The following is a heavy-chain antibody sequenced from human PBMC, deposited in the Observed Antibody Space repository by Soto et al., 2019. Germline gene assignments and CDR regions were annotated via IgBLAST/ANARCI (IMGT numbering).Heavy chain of an antibody. CDR1: RYAFTSWG. J-gene: IGHJ4*02. CDR3: ARGIEDSVSYYVDY. CDR2: ISAYNGNT. V-gene: IGHV1-18*01. Sequence: APVKVSCKASRYAFTSWGIRWVRHAPGQGLEWMGWISAYNGNTNYAQKLQGRVTMTTDTSTSTAYMELRSLRSDDTAVYYCARGIEDSVSYYVDYWGQGTLVTVSS. D-gene: IGHD1-26*01.